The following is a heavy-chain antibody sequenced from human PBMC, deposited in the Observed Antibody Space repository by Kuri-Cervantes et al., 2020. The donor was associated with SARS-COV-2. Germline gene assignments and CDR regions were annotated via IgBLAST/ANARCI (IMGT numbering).Heavy chain of an antibody. V-gene: IGHV3-30*18. CDR3: AKERTSGYSYGWNYYYYGMDV. D-gene: IGHD5-18*01. Sequence: SLKISCAASGFTFSSYGMHWVRQAPGKGLEWVAVISYDGSNKNYADSVKGRFTISRDNSKNTLYLQMNSLRAEDTAVYYCAKERTSGYSYGWNYYYYGMDVWGQGTTVTVSS. J-gene: IGHJ6*02. CDR2: ISYDGSNK. CDR1: GFTFSSYG.